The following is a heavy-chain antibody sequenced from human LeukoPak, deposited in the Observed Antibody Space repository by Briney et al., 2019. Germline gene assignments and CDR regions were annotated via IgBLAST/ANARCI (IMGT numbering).Heavy chain of an antibody. CDR3: AGYYGSGSYFRNYYYFYMDV. CDR1: GGTFSSYA. J-gene: IGHJ6*03. Sequence: GASVKVSCKASGGTFSSYAISWVRQAPGQGLEWMGGIIPIFGTANYAQKFQGRVTITADESTSTAYMELSSLRSEDTAVYYCAGYYGSGSYFRNYYYFYMDVWGKGTTVTVSS. V-gene: IGHV1-69*13. D-gene: IGHD3-10*01. CDR2: IIPIFGTA.